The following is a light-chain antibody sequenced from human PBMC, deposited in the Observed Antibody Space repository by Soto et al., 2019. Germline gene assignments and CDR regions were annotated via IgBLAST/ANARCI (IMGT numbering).Light chain of an antibody. CDR2: GAS. CDR1: QSVSSSY. V-gene: IGKV3-20*01. Sequence: IVWTQSPGTLSLSPGERATFSCRASQSVSSSYLAWYQQKPGQAPRLLIYGASSRATGIPDRFSGSGSGTDFTLTISRLEPEDFAVYYCQQYGTSPFTFGPGTKVDIK. J-gene: IGKJ3*01. CDR3: QQYGTSPFT.